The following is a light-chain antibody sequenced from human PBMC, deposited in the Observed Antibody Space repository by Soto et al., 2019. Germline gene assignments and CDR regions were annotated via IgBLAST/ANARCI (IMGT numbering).Light chain of an antibody. CDR2: EGS. J-gene: IGLJ2*01. V-gene: IGLV2-23*01. CDR1: SSDVGSYNL. CDR3: CSYAGSSTVV. Sequence: QSALTQPASVSGSPGQSITISCTGTSSDVGSYNLVSWYQHHPGKAPKLIIYEGSRRPSGVSNRFSGSKSDNTASLTISGLQAEDEADYYCCSYAGSSTVVFGGGTKLTVL.